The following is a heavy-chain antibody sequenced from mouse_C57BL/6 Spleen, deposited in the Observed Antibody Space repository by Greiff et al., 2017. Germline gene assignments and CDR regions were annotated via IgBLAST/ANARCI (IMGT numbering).Heavy chain of an antibody. D-gene: IGHD1-1*01. CDR2: IWSGGST. CDR3: ARDYYGSSYGV. Sequence: QVQLQQSGPGLVQPSQSLSITCTVSGFSLTSYGVHWVRQSPGKGLEWLGVIWSGGSTDYNAAVISRLSSSKDNSKSQVFFKMNSLQADDTAIYYCARDYYGSSYGVWGTVTTVTVSS. CDR1: GFSLTSYG. V-gene: IGHV2-2*01. J-gene: IGHJ1*03.